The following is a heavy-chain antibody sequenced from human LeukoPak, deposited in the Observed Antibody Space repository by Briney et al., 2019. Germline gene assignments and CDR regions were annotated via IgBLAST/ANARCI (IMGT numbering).Heavy chain of an antibody. CDR1: GFTFSDYY. J-gene: IGHJ3*02. Sequence: GGSLRLSCAASGFTFSDYYMSWIRQAPGKGLEWVSYISSSSSSTIYYADSVKSRFTISRDNAKNSLYLQMNSLRAEDTAVYYCARGSHYGVYSTPDIWGQGTMVTVSS. CDR3: ARGSHYGVYSTPDI. D-gene: IGHD4-17*01. CDR2: ISSSSSSTI. V-gene: IGHV3-11*04.